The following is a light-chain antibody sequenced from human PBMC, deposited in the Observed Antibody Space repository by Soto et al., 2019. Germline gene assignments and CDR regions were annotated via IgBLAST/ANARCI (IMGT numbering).Light chain of an antibody. CDR2: KAS. Sequence: DIQMTQSPSTLSASVGDRVTITCRASQSISNLLAWYQQKPGRAPTLLIYKASTLESGVPSSFSGSGSGTEFSLTISSLQPDDFATYYCQQYKSYPLTFGQGTRLEIK. V-gene: IGKV1-5*03. CDR3: QQYKSYPLT. CDR1: QSISNL. J-gene: IGKJ5*01.